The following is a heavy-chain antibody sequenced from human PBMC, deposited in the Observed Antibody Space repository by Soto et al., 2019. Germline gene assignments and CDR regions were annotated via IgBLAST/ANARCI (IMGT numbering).Heavy chain of an antibody. J-gene: IGHJ3*02. D-gene: IGHD3-3*01. Sequence: GESLKISCNGSGYRFSDYWIFWVRQTPGKGLEWMGRIDPSDSYITYSPSFQGHVIISADKSINSAFLTWTSLKASDSAIYYCVNLDFTFGSIDVFDIWGQGTMVTVSS. CDR1: GYRFSDYW. CDR2: IDPSDSYI. V-gene: IGHV5-10-1*01. CDR3: VNLDFTFGSIDVFDI.